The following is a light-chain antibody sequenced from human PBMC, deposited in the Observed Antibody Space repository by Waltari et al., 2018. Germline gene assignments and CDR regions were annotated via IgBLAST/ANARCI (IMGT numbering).Light chain of an antibody. Sequence: DIVMTQPPDSLAVSLGARATIHCTSSQSVLYSSNNKHYLAWYQQKPGQPPKLVIYWASTRESGVPDRFSGSGSGTDFTLTISSLQAEDVAVYYCQQYYSTPLYTFGQGTKLEIK. CDR3: QQYYSTPLYT. CDR2: WAS. J-gene: IGKJ2*01. CDR1: QSVLYSSNNKHY. V-gene: IGKV4-1*01.